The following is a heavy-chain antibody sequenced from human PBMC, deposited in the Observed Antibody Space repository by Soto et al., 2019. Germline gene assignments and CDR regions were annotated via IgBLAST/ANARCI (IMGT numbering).Heavy chain of an antibody. CDR2: IIPIFGTA. CDR1: GGTFSSYA. Sequence: ASVKVSCKASGGTFSSYAISWVRQAPGQGLEWMGGIIPIFGTANYAQKFQGRVTITADESTSTAYMELSSLRSEDTAVYYCARALVNCGGDCYPYYFDYWGQGTRVTV. CDR3: ARALVNCGGDCYPYYFDY. D-gene: IGHD2-21*02. J-gene: IGHJ4*02. V-gene: IGHV1-69*13.